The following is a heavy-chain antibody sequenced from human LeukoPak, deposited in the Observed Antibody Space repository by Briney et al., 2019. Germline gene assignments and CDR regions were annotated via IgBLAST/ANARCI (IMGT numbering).Heavy chain of an antibody. V-gene: IGHV1-69*04. CDR1: GGTFSSYA. CDR3: ARVKYFARWTQVPPHYYGMDV. D-gene: IGHD3-9*01. Sequence: GASVKVSCKASGGTFSSYAISWVRQAPGQGLEWMGRIIPTLGIANYAQKFQGRVTITADKSTSTAYMELSSLRSEDTAVYYCARVKYFARWTQVPPHYYGMDVWGQGTTVTVSS. CDR2: IIPTLGIA. J-gene: IGHJ6*02.